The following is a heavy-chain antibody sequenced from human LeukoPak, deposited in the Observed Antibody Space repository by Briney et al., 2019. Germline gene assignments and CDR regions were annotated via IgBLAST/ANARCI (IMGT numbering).Heavy chain of an antibody. J-gene: IGHJ4*02. CDR3: ARVPATVKADF. CDR2: INQDGSAE. D-gene: IGHD4-17*01. V-gene: IGHV3-7*04. CDR1: GFTFSNYW. Sequence: QPGGSLRLSCAVSGFTFSNYWMSWVRQAPGKGLEWVANINQDGSAEYYVVSVMGRFTISRDNAKNSLFLHMNSLRAEDTALYYCARVPATVKADFWGQGTLVTVSS.